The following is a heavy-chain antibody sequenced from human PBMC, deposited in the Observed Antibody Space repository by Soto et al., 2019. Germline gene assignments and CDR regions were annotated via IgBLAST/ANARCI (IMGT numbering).Heavy chain of an antibody. CDR1: GFTFSDYY. Sequence: QVQLVESGGGLVKPGGSLRISCAAAGFTFSDYYMSWIRQAPGKGLEWVSYISSIGSTIYYADSVKGRFTISRDNAKNSLYLQMNSLRAEDTAVYYCTRGEYSSSWYGPRGYYYGMDVWGQGTTVTVSS. D-gene: IGHD6-13*01. J-gene: IGHJ6*02. CDR2: ISSIGSTI. CDR3: TRGEYSSSWYGPRGYYYGMDV. V-gene: IGHV3-11*01.